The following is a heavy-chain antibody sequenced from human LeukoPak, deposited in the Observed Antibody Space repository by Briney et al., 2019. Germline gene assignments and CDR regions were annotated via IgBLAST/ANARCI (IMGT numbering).Heavy chain of an antibody. CDR1: GFTFSNRG. J-gene: IGHJ1*01. V-gene: IGHV3-53*01. CDR2: IYSGGST. D-gene: IGHD6-13*01. CDR3: AREGAANAEYFQH. Sequence: GGSLRLSCAGSGFTFSNRGMSWVRQAPGKGLEWVSVIYSGGSTYYADSVKGRFTISRDNSKNTLYLQMNSLRAEDTAVYYCAREGAANAEYFQHWGQGTLVTVSS.